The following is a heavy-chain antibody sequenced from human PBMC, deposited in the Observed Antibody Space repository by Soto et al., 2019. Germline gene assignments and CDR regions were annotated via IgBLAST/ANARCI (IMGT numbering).Heavy chain of an antibody. CDR3: ARHRAIAAAIWFAFDI. CDR2: IYYSGST. Sequence: SETLSLTCTVSGGSISSSSYYWGWIRQPPGKGLEWIGSIYYSGSTYYSPSLKSRVTISVDTSKNQFSLKLSSVTAADTAVYYCARHRAIAAAIWFAFDIWGQGTMVTVSS. D-gene: IGHD6-13*01. CDR1: GGSISSSSYY. J-gene: IGHJ3*02. V-gene: IGHV4-39*01.